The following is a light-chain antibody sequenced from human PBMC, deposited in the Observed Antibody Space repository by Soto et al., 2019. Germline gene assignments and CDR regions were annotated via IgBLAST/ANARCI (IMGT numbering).Light chain of an antibody. CDR2: GAS. CDR1: ESVTIN. CDR3: QQYNMWPRT. V-gene: IGKV3-15*01. Sequence: EIVLTQSPATLSVSPGDRATLSCRASESVTINLAWYQQRPGQAPSLLIHGASTRATGVPARFSGSGSGTDFTLTISSLQSEDSAIYYCQQYNMWPRTFGQGTKVEVK. J-gene: IGKJ1*01.